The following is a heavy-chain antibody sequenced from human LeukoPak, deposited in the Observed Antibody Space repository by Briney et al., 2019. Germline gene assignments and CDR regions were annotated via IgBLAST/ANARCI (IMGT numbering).Heavy chain of an antibody. D-gene: IGHD6-6*01. CDR2: ISYDGSNK. Sequence: GGSLRLSCAASGFTFSSYAMHWVRQAPGKGLEWVAVISYDGSNKYYADSVKGRFTISRDNSKNTLYLQMNSLRAEDTAVYYCARDDSSSIRDWFDPWGRGTLVTVSS. V-gene: IGHV3-30*04. CDR3: ARDDSSSIRDWFDP. CDR1: GFTFSSYA. J-gene: IGHJ5*02.